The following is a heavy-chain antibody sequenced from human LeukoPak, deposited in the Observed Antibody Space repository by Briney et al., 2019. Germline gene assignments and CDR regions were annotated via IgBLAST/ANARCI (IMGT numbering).Heavy chain of an antibody. D-gene: IGHD3-22*01. CDR1: GFTFSSYW. CDR2: IRQDGSQK. Sequence: HPGGSLRLSCAASGFTFSSYWMSWVRQAPGKGLEWVATIRQDGSQKYYVDSVKGRFTISRDNAKNSLSLQMNSLRAEDTAVYYCARDVYDSSGFSGAFDIWGQGTMVTVSS. CDR3: ARDVYDSSGFSGAFDI. J-gene: IGHJ3*02. V-gene: IGHV3-7*01.